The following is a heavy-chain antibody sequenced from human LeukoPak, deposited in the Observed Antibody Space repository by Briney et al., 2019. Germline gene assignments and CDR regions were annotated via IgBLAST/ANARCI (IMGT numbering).Heavy chain of an antibody. Sequence: PGRSLRLSCAASGFTFSSYGMHWVRQAPGKGPEWVAVISYDGSNKYYADSVKGRFTISRDNSKNTLYLQMNSLRAEDTAVYYCARQARALRYFDWLLWGGAFDIWGQGTMVTVSS. CDR2: ISYDGSNK. CDR3: ARQARALRYFDWLLWGGAFDI. D-gene: IGHD3-9*01. V-gene: IGHV3-30*03. J-gene: IGHJ3*02. CDR1: GFTFSSYG.